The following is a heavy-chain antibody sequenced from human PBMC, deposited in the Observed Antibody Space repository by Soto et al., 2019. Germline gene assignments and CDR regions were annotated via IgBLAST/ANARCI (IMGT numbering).Heavy chain of an antibody. V-gene: IGHV4-59*11. CDR1: GDSITNNHW. CDR2: IHYTGST. J-gene: IGHJ4*02. CDR3: ARDLYEGTGWTFGY. D-gene: IGHD3-22*01. Sequence: SETLSLTCTVYGDSITNNHWWSWVRQPPGKGLEWIGYIHYTGSTNCDPSLKSRVTISVDTSKNQFSLNLRSVTAADTAIYYCARDLYEGTGWTFGYWGQGILVTVSS.